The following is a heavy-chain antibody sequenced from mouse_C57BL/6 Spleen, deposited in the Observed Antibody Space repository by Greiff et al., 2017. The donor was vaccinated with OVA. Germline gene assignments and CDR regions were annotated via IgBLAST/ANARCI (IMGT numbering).Heavy chain of an antibody. CDR3: ARQDYSNYFFYAMDY. J-gene: IGHJ4*01. D-gene: IGHD2-5*01. CDR2: ISSGSSTI. Sequence: EVQGVESGGGLVKPGGSLKLSCAASGFTFSDYGMHWVRQAPEKGLEWVAYISSGSSTIYYADTVKGRFTISRDNAKNTLFLQMTSLRSEDTAMYYCARQDYSNYFFYAMDYWGQGTSVTVSS. CDR1: GFTFSDYG. V-gene: IGHV5-17*01.